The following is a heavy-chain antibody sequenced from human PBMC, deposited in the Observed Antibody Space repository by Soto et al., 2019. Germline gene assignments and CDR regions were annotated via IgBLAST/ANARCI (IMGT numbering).Heavy chain of an antibody. CDR2: ISYDGSNK. V-gene: IGHV3-30*18. D-gene: IGHD2-15*01. CDR1: GFTFSSYG. J-gene: IGHJ4*02. Sequence: GGSLRLSCAASGFTFSSYGMHWVRQAPGKGLEWVAVISYDGSNKYYADSVKGRFTISRDNSKNTLYLQMNSLRAEDTAVYYCAKSSGGSSPPTLWYWGQGTLVT. CDR3: AKSSGGSSPPTLWY.